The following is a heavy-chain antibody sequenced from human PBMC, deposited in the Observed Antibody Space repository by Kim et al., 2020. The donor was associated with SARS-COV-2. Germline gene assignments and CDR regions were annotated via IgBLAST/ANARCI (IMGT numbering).Heavy chain of an antibody. V-gene: IGHV1-18*01. CDR2: ISAYNGNT. Sequence: ASVKVSCKASGYTFTSYGISWVRQAPGQGLEWMGWISAYNGNTNYAQKLQGRVTMTTDTSTSTAYMELRSLRSDDTAVYYCARDGFLWFGELSTLAFDIWGQGTMVTVSS. CDR3: ARDGFLWFGELSTLAFDI. D-gene: IGHD3-10*01. CDR1: GYTFTSYG. J-gene: IGHJ3*02.